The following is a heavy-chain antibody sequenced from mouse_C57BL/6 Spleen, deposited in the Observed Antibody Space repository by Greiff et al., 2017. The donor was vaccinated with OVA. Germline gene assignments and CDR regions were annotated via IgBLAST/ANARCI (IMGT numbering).Heavy chain of an antibody. Sequence: EVKVVESAGGLVQPGSSMKLSCTASGFTFSDYYMAWVRQVPEKGLEWVANINYDGSSTYYLDSLKSRFIISRDNAKNILYLQMSSLKSEDTATYYCARDHPGFAYWGQGTLVTVSA. J-gene: IGHJ3*01. CDR2: INYDGSST. CDR3: ARDHPGFAY. V-gene: IGHV5-16*01. CDR1: GFTFSDYY.